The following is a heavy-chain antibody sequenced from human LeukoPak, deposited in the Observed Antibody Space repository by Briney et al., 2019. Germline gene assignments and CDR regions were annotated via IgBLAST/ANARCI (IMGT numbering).Heavy chain of an antibody. CDR3: SKGNYGMDV. CDR1: GFTFADYA. J-gene: IGHJ6*02. CDR2: ISWNSGSI. V-gene: IGHV3-9*01. D-gene: IGHD3-10*01. Sequence: GRSLRLSCAASGFTFADYAMHWVRQAPGKGLEWVSGISWNSGSIDYADSVKGRFTISRDNAKKSLYLQMDSLRPEDTALYYCSKGNYGMDVWGQGTTVIVSS.